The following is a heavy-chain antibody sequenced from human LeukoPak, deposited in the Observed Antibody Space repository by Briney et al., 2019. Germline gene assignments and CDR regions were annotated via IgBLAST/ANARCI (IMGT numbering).Heavy chain of an antibody. CDR3: APEPAVYDSSGFLSRG. CDR1: GFSVSNNY. V-gene: IGHV3-53*05. Sequence: QPGGSLRLSCAASGFSVSNNYMSWVRQPPGKGLEWVSVMYSGGNTYYADSVKGRITISRDNAKNSLYLQMNSLRAEDTALYYCAPEPAVYDSSGFLSRGWGQGTLVTVSS. CDR2: MYSGGNT. D-gene: IGHD3-22*01. J-gene: IGHJ4*02.